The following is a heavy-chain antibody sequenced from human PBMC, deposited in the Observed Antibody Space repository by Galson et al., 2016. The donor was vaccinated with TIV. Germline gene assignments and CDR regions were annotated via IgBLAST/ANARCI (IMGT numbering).Heavy chain of an antibody. CDR1: GFTLSDYY. CDR2: ISAGGGRT. V-gene: IGHV3-23*01. D-gene: IGHD3-22*01. J-gene: IGHJ4*02. CDR3: AKMDSSGLSYARRFDY. Sequence: SLRLSCAASGFTLSDYYMTWVRQAPGKGLEWVSAISAGGGRTNYADSVKGRFTISRDNPKNTLYLQMSSLRAEDTAVYFRAKMDSSGLSYARRFDYWGQGTLVTVSS.